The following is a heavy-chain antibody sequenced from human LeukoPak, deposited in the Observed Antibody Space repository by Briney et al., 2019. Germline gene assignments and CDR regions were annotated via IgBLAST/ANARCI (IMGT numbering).Heavy chain of an antibody. V-gene: IGHV1-2*02. CDR1: GYPFTGYY. CDR2: INPNSGGT. D-gene: IGHD3-9*01. Sequence: GASVKVSCKASGYPFTGYYMHWVRQAPGQGLEWTGWINPNSGGTNFAQRFQGRVTLTWDTSLSTAYMELSRLRSDDTALYYCARVLSDSTGYFYPYWGQGTLVTVSS. CDR3: ARVLSDSTGYFYPY. J-gene: IGHJ4*02.